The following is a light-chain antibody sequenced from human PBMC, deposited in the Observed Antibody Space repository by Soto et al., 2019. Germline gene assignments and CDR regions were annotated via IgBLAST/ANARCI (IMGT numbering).Light chain of an antibody. J-gene: IGLJ2*01. CDR1: STDFVSYNR. Sequence: QSVLTQPPSVSGSPGQSVTISCTGTSTDFVSYNRVSWYQQPPGTAPKLMIYEVSKRPSGVPDRFSGSKSGTSMSLTITGLRSEDEADYYCSSWDDNLSGPVFGGGTKVTV. CDR3: SSWDDNLSGPV. CDR2: EVS. V-gene: IGLV2-18*01.